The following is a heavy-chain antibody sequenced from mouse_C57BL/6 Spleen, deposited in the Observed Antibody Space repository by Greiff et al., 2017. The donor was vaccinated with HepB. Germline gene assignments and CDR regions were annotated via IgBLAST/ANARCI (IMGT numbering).Heavy chain of an antibody. CDR1: GYSITSGYY. CDR3: ARDRGYYLDY. V-gene: IGHV3-6*01. Sequence: VQLQQSGPGLVKPSQSLSLTCSVTGYSITSGYYWNWIRQFPGNKLEWMGYISYDGSNNYNPSLKNRISITRDTSKNQFFLKLNSVTTEDTATYYCARDRGYYLDYWGQGTTLTVSS. D-gene: IGHD1-1*02. J-gene: IGHJ2*01. CDR2: ISYDGSN.